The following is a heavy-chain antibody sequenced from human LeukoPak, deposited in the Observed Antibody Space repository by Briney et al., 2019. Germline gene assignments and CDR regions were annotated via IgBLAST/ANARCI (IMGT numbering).Heavy chain of an antibody. D-gene: IGHD6-19*01. Sequence: ASVTVSCKVSGYTHTELSMHWVRQAPGKGLEWIGGFDPEDGETVYAQNFQGRVTMTADTSTDTAYMNLSSLRSEDTAVYHCARLHSRLAGSRSPFEFWGQGTLVTVSS. CDR1: GYTHTELS. CDR3: ARLHSRLAGSRSPFEF. J-gene: IGHJ4*02. CDR2: FDPEDGET. V-gene: IGHV1-24*01.